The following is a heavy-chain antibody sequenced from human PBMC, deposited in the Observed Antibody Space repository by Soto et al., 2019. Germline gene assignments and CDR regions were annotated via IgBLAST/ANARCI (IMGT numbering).Heavy chain of an antibody. CDR3: ARDSHTIFGVVLFDY. V-gene: IGHV4-30-4*01. D-gene: IGHD3-3*01. CDR2: IYYSGST. CDR1: GGSISIGDYY. Sequence: SETLSLTCTVSGGSISIGDYYWSWIRQPPGKGLEWIGYIYYSGSTYYNPSLKSRVTISVDTSKSQFSLKLSSVTAADTAVYYCARDSHTIFGVVLFDYWGQGTLVTVSS. J-gene: IGHJ4*02.